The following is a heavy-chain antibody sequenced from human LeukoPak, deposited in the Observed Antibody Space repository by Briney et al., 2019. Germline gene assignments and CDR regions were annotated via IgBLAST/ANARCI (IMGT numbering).Heavy chain of an antibody. Sequence: ASVKISCKASGYTFTSYGISWVRQAPGRGLEWMGWISAYNGNTNYAQKLQGRVTMTTDTSTSTAYMELRSLRSDDTAVYYCARVGGSSSWSLDYYFDYWGQGTLVTVSS. J-gene: IGHJ4*02. D-gene: IGHD6-13*01. CDR2: ISAYNGNT. V-gene: IGHV1-18*01. CDR1: GYTFTSYG. CDR3: ARVGGSSSWSLDYYFDY.